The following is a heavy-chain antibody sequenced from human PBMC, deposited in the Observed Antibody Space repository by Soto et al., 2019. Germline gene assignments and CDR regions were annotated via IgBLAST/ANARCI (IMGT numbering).Heavy chain of an antibody. V-gene: IGHV5-51*01. D-gene: IGHD5-18*01. J-gene: IGHJ4*02. Sequence: LGVSLKISCKGSGYSFTSYWLGWVRQMPGKGLEWMGIIYPGDSDTRYSPSFQGQVTISADKSISTAYLQWSSLKASDIAMSYCAKYAAMGYFAFLVQGTLVTVSS. CDR3: AKYAAMGYFAF. CDR2: IYPGDSDT. CDR1: GYSFTSYW.